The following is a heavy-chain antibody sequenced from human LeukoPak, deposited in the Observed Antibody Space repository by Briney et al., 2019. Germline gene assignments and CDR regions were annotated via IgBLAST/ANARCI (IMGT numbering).Heavy chain of an antibody. CDR3: ARGVLPTYFDY. D-gene: IGHD2/OR15-2a*01. CDR1: GGSFSGYY. V-gene: IGHV4-59*01. J-gene: IGHJ4*02. CDR2: IYYSGST. Sequence: SETLSLTCAVYGGSFSGYYWSWIRQPPGKGLEWIGYIYYSGSTNYNPSLKSRVTISVDTSKNQFSLKLSSVTAADTAVYYCARGVLPTYFDYWGQGTLVTVSS.